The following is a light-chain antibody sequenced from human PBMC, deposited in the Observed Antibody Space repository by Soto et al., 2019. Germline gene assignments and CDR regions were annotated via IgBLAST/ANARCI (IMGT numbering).Light chain of an antibody. Sequence: EIVMTQSPATLSVSPGESATLSCRASQSVSSNLAWHQQKPGQAPRLLIYRASTRVTGIPARFSGSGSGTEFTLTISSLQSEDFAVYFCQQYNNWPGFGQGTKVDIK. CDR2: RAS. CDR3: QQYNNWPG. V-gene: IGKV3-15*01. J-gene: IGKJ1*01. CDR1: QSVSSN.